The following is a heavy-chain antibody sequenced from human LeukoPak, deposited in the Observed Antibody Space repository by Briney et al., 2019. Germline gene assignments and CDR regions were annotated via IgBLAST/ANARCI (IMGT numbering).Heavy chain of an antibody. CDR3: ARDSPPDYYGSGTLYYYYYMDV. V-gene: IGHV4-59*12. J-gene: IGHJ6*03. Sequence: SETLSLTCTVSGGSISSYYWSWIRQPPGKGLEWVGYIYYSGSTIYNPSLKSRVTISVDTSKNQFSLKLSSVTAADTAVYYCARDSPPDYYGSGTLYYYYYMDVWGKGTTVTVSS. CDR2: IYYSGST. D-gene: IGHD3-10*01. CDR1: GGSISSYY.